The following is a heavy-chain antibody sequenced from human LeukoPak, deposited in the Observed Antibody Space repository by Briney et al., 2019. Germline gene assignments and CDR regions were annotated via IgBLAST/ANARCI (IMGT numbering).Heavy chain of an antibody. D-gene: IGHD2-2*01. Sequence: GGSLRLSCAASGFTFSSFAMSWVRQAPGKGLEWVSAIAASGGSTYYADSVKGRFTISRDNSKNTLFLQMNSLKPEDTAVYYCAKEGGFCSSTTCFPFWYFDLWGRGTLVTVSS. CDR2: IAASGGST. V-gene: IGHV3-23*01. J-gene: IGHJ2*01. CDR1: GFTFSSFA. CDR3: AKEGGFCSSTTCFPFWYFDL.